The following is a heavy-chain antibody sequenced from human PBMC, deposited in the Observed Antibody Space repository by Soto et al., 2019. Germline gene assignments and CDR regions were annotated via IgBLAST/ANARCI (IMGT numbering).Heavy chain of an antibody. V-gene: IGHV4-59*01. CDR1: GGSISSYY. CDR2: IYYSGST. D-gene: IGHD3-10*01. Sequence: SETLSLTCTVSGGSISSYYWSWIRQPPGKGLEWIGYIYYSGSTNYNPSLKSRVTISVDTSKNQFSLKLSSVTAADTAVYYCARSMVRGVIIPYYYYGMDVWGQGTTVTVYS. CDR3: ARSMVRGVIIPYYYYGMDV. J-gene: IGHJ6*02.